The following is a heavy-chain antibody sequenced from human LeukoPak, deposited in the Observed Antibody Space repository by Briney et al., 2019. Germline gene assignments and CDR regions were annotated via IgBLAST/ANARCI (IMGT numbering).Heavy chain of an antibody. Sequence: GGSLRLSCSASGFSFSIYAMSWVRQVPEKGLEWVSAVSDSGGSTYYADSVKGRFTISRDNAKNTLYLQMNSLRAEDTAIYYCVKGHDRGIRAFDYWGQGTLVTVSS. V-gene: IGHV3-23*01. CDR1: GFSFSIYA. J-gene: IGHJ4*02. CDR3: VKGHDRGIRAFDY. CDR2: VSDSGGST. D-gene: IGHD3-10*01.